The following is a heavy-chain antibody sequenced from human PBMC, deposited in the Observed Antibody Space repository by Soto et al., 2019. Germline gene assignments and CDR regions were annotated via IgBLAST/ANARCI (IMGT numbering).Heavy chain of an antibody. V-gene: IGHV3-21*01. CDR2: ISSSSSYI. CDR3: ARRDCSSTSCYALWDDYMDV. J-gene: IGHJ6*03. Sequence: EVQLVESGGGLVKPGGSLRLSCAASGFTFSSYSMNWVRQAPGKGLEWVSSISSSSSYIYYADSVKGRFTISRDNAKNSLYLQMNSLRAEETAVYYCARRDCSSTSCYALWDDYMDVWGKGTTVTVSS. D-gene: IGHD2-2*01. CDR1: GFTFSSYS.